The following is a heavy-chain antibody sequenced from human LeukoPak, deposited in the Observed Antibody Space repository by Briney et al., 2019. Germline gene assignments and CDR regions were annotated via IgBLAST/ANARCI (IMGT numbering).Heavy chain of an antibody. CDR2: MNPNSGNT. D-gene: IGHD3-3*01. Sequence: ASVKVSCKASGYTFTSYDINWVRQATGQGLEWMGWMNPNSGNTGYAQKFQGRVTITRNTSISKDYMELSSLRSEDTSVYYGARTRIQYYDFWSGQPDYWFDPWGQGTLVTVSS. CDR1: GYTFTSYD. CDR3: ARTRIQYYDFWSGQPDYWFDP. V-gene: IGHV1-8*03. J-gene: IGHJ5*02.